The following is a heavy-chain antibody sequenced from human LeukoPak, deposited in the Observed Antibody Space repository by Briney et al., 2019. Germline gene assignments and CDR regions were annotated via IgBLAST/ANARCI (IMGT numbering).Heavy chain of an antibody. CDR2: ISYDGSNK. D-gene: IGHD6-13*01. Sequence: GGSLRLSCAASGLTFSSYGMHWVRQAPGKGLEWVAVISYDGSNKYYADSVKGRFTISRDNSKNTLYLQMNSLRAEDTAVYYCASEGIAAAADIWGQGTVVTVSS. CDR1: GLTFSSYG. CDR3: ASEGIAAAADI. J-gene: IGHJ3*02. V-gene: IGHV3-30*03.